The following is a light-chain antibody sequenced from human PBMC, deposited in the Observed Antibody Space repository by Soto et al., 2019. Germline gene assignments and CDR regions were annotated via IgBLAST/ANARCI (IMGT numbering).Light chain of an antibody. CDR2: KAS. V-gene: IGKV1-5*03. J-gene: IGKJ4*01. Sequence: PPSLYAAPGQKVTLPCRASQTISSWLAWYQQKPGKAPKLLIYKASILESGVPSRFSGSGSGTEFTLTISSLQPDDFATYYCQQYSSFVTFGGGTKVDIK. CDR3: QQYSSFVT. CDR1: QTISSW.